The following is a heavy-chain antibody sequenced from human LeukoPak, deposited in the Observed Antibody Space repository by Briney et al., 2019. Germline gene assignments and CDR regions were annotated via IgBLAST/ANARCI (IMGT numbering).Heavy chain of an antibody. V-gene: IGHV3-23*01. CDR2: ISGSGGST. CDR1: GFTFSSYA. D-gene: IGHD4-23*01. J-gene: IGHJ4*02. CDR3: AKDPPVVTLPGGSDY. Sequence: GGSLRLSCAASGFTFSSYAMSWVRQAPGKGLEWVSAISGSGGSTYYADSVKGRFTISRDNSKNTLYLQMNSLRAEDTAVYYWAKDPPVVTLPGGSDYGGQGTLVTVSS.